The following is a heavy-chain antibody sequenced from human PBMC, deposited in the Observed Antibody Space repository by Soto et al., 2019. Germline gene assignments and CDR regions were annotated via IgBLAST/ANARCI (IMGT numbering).Heavy chain of an antibody. CDR2: INPNSGGT. CDR3: VMVDNYVTPTPQDV. Sequence: ASVKVSCKASGYTFTGYYIHWVRQAPGQGLEWMGWINPNSGGTNYAQKFQGWVTMTRDTSTSTAYMDLGSLTSDDTAVYYCVMVDNYVTPTPQDVWGQGTTVTVSS. V-gene: IGHV1-2*04. D-gene: IGHD3-16*01. CDR1: GYTFTGYY. J-gene: IGHJ6*02.